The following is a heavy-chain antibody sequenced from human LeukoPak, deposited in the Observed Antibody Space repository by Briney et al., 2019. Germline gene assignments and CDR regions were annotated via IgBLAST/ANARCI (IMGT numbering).Heavy chain of an antibody. D-gene: IGHD1-26*01. CDR3: ALTGIVGATGAGDY. V-gene: IGHV1-69*04. CDR2: IIPILGIA. CDR1: GGTFSSYA. J-gene: IGHJ4*02. Sequence: ASVKVSCNASGGTFSSYAISWVRQAPGQGLEWMGRIIPILGIANYAQKFQGRVRITADKSTSTAYMELSSLRSEDTAVYYCALTGIVGATGAGDYWGQGTLVTVSS.